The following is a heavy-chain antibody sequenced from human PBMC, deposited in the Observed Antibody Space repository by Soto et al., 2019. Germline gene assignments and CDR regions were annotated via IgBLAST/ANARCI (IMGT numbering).Heavy chain of an antibody. D-gene: IGHD3-10*01. J-gene: IGHJ6*02. CDR1: GFTFSSYS. CDR3: ARDFRGFKYYGSGTQPGYYYGMDV. V-gene: IGHV3-21*01. Sequence: GGSLRLSCAASGFTFSSYSMNWVRQAPGKGLEWVSSISSSSSNKYYADSVEGRFTISRDNSKNTLYLQMNSLRAEDTAVYYCARDFRGFKYYGSGTQPGYYYGMDVWGQGTTVTVSS. CDR2: ISSSSSNK.